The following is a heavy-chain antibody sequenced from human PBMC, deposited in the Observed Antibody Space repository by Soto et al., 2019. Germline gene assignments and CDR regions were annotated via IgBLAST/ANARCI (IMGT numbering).Heavy chain of an antibody. CDR3: ARRACSSTSCYMDYYYYYGMDV. J-gene: IGHJ6*02. CDR1: GGSFSGYY. V-gene: IGHV4-34*01. Sequence: SETLSLTCAVYGGSFSGYYWSWIRQPPGKGLEWIGEINHSGSTNYNPSLKSRVTISVDTSKNQFSLKLSSVTAADTAVYYCARRACSSTSCYMDYYYYYGMDVWGQGTTVTVSS. CDR2: INHSGST. D-gene: IGHD2-2*02.